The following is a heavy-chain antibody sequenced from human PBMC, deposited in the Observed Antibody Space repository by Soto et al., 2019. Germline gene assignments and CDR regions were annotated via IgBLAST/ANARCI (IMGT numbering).Heavy chain of an antibody. D-gene: IGHD5-12*01. CDR1: GGSFSGYY. CDR2: INHSGST. CDR3: ARAASEYSGYDDFWFDP. J-gene: IGHJ5*02. V-gene: IGHV4-34*01. Sequence: SETLSLTCAVYGGSFSGYYWSWIRQPPGKGLEWIGEINHSGSTNYNPSLKSRVTISVDTSKNQFSLKLSSVTAADTAVYYCARAASEYSGYDDFWFDPWGQGTLVTVSS.